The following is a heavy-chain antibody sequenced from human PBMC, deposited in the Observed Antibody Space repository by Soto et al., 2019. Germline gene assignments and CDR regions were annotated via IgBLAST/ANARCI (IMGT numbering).Heavy chain of an antibody. CDR3: VRDFLHYDVSTSSYSDCFDP. Sequence: QIQMVQSGGEVKKPGASVKVSCKASGYAFSDYGISWVRQAPGQGPEWMGWVSAHDGDKNYAQRFQGRLIMTTDTPTNTAYMELRSLRSDDTAVYYCVRDFLHYDVSTSSYSDCFDPWGQGTLVIVSS. CDR2: VSAHDGDK. D-gene: IGHD3-9*01. CDR1: GYAFSDYG. V-gene: IGHV1-18*01. J-gene: IGHJ5*02.